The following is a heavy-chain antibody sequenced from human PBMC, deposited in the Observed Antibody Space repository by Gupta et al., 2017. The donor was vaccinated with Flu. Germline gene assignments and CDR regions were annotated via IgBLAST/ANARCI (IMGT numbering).Heavy chain of an antibody. Sequence: EVQLVESGGGLVQPAGSLRLSCAASGFIFSSYEMNWVRQAPGKGLEWLSYISGGGGTIYYADSVRGRFTISRDNAKKSLYLQMNSLRAEDTAVYYCARDLRGSGDFWGQGTLVTVSS. V-gene: IGHV3-48*03. CDR2: ISGGGGTI. D-gene: IGHD1-26*01. J-gene: IGHJ4*02. CDR1: GFIFSSYE. CDR3: ARDLRGSGDF.